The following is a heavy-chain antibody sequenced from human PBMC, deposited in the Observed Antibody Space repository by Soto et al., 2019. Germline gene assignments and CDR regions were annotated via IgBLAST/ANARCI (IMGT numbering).Heavy chain of an antibody. CDR2: ISAYNGNT. Sequence: ASVKVSCKASGYTFTSYGISWVRQAPGQGLEWMGWISAYNGNTNYAQKLQGRVTMTTDTSTSTAYMELRSLRSDDTAVYYCARGAKTGTTWSWFDPWGQGTLVPVSS. CDR3: ARGAKTGTTWSWFDP. V-gene: IGHV1-18*01. D-gene: IGHD1-7*01. J-gene: IGHJ5*02. CDR1: GYTFTSYG.